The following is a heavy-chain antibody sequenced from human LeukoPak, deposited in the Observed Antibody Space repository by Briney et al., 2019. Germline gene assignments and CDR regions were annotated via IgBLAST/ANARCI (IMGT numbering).Heavy chain of an antibody. J-gene: IGHJ4*02. CDR2: INPSGGST. CDR1: GYTFTSYY. D-gene: IGHD6-6*01. CDR3: ARDPQYSSSWEYYFDY. Sequence: EASVKVSCKASGYTFTSYYMHWVRQAPGQGLEWMGIINPSGGSTSYAQKFQGRVTMTRDTSTSTGYMELSSLRSEDTAVYYCARDPQYSSSWEYYFDYWGQGTLVTVSS. V-gene: IGHV1-46*01.